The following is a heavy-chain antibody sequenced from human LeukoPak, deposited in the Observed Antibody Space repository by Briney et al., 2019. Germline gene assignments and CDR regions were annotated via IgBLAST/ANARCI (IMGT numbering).Heavy chain of an antibody. D-gene: IGHD3-22*01. Sequence: GGSLRLSCAPSGFTFSSYGMHWVRQAPGKGLEWVAVISYDGSNKYYADSVKGRFTISRDNSKNTLYLQMNSLRAEDTAVYYCAKDRGSSGYYYVDYWGQGTLVTVSS. CDR1: GFTFSSYG. CDR3: AKDRGSSGYYYVDY. J-gene: IGHJ4*02. CDR2: ISYDGSNK. V-gene: IGHV3-30*18.